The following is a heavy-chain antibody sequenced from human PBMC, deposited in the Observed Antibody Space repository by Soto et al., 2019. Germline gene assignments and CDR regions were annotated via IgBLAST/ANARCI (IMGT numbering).Heavy chain of an antibody. CDR2: IKSKTDGGTT. CDR1: GFTFSNAW. D-gene: IGHD2-15*01. CDR3: TSNQFSGSYYGMDV. V-gene: IGHV3-15*07. Sequence: LRLSCAASGFTFSNAWMNWVRQAPGKGLEWVGRIKSKTDGGTTDYAAPVKGRFTISRDDSKNTLYLQMNSLKTEDTAVYYCTSNQFSGSYYGMDVWGQGTTVTVSS. J-gene: IGHJ6*02.